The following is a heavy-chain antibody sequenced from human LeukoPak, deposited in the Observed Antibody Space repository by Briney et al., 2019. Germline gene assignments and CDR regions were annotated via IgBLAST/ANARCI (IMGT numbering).Heavy chain of an antibody. D-gene: IGHD3-10*01. CDR1: GGSISSSSYY. Sequence: PSETLSLTCTVSGGSISSSSYYWGWIRQPPGKGPEWVGDIKTDGSDKYYVGSVKGRFTISRDNAKNSLYPQMNSLRAEDTAVYYCARDSLIQYGSGSYWGFDYWGQGILVTVSS. CDR3: ARDSLIQYGSGSYWGFDY. CDR2: IKTDGSDK. J-gene: IGHJ4*02. V-gene: IGHV3-7*03.